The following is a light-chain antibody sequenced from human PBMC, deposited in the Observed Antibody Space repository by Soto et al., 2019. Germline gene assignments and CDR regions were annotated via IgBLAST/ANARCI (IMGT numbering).Light chain of an antibody. V-gene: IGLV1-44*01. J-gene: IGLJ2*01. CDR1: NSNVGGKA. Sequence: QAVVTQPPSASATPGQRVTISCSGSNSNVGGKAVTWYQQIPGAAPKVVIHSDDQRPSGVPDRFSGSKSGTSASLAINAVQSEDEADYFCSSWDDSLPVVFGGGTQLTVL. CDR2: SDD. CDR3: SSWDDSLPVV.